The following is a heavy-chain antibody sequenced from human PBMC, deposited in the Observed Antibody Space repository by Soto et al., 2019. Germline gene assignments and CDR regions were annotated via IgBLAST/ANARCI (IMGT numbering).Heavy chain of an antibody. CDR1: GDSVSSNTNA. J-gene: IGHJ4*01. D-gene: IGHD6-6*01. Sequence: SQTLSLTCAISGDSVSSNTNAWNWIRQSPSGGLEWLGRTYYRSKWSSDYATSVTSRIIISPDTSKNQFSLQLTSVTPEDTAVYYCARGVSAQFDYCARHTQVTVSS. CDR3: ARGVSAQFDY. CDR2: TYYRSKWSS. V-gene: IGHV6-1*01.